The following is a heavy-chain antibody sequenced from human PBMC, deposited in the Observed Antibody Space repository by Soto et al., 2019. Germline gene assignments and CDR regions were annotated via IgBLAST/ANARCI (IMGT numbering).Heavy chain of an antibody. CDR1: GYTLTELS. J-gene: IGHJ3*02. CDR3: ATERIIPAAGIPRRAFDI. CDR2: FDPEDGET. Sequence: ASVKVSCKVSGYTLTELSMHWVRQAPGKGLEWMGGFDPEDGETIYAQKFQGRVTMTEDTSTDTAYMELSSLRSEDTAVYYCATERIIPAAGIPRRAFDIWGQGTMVTVS. V-gene: IGHV1-24*01. D-gene: IGHD6-13*01.